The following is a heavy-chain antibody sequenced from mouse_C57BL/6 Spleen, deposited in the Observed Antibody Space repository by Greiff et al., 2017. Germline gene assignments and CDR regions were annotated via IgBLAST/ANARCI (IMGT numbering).Heavy chain of an antibody. V-gene: IGHV14-3*01. CDR3: ARSTVGAPYAMDD. J-gene: IGHJ4*01. CDR1: GFNIKNTY. CDR2: IDPANGNT. D-gene: IGHD1-1*01. Sequence: VQLKQSVAELVRPGASVKLSCTASGFNIKNTYMHWVKQRPEQGLEWIGRIDPANGNTKYAPKFQGKATITADASSNTAYLQLSSLTSEDTAIYYCARSTVGAPYAMDDWGHGTSVTVSA.